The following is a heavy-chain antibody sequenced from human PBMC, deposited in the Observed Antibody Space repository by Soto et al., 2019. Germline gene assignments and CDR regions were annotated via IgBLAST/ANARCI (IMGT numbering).Heavy chain of an antibody. CDR3: ARGIGGAVAGRRGRWFDP. Sequence: QVQLQQWGAGLLKPSETLSLTCAVYGGSFSGYYWSWIRQPTGKGLEWIGESNQGGSTNYNPSLKSRRTISVDTSKHQFSLNLNSVTAADTAIYYCARGIGGAVAGRRGRWFDPWGQGPLVTVSS. J-gene: IGHJ5*02. CDR1: GGSFSGYY. D-gene: IGHD6-19*01. CDR2: SNQGGST. V-gene: IGHV4-34*01.